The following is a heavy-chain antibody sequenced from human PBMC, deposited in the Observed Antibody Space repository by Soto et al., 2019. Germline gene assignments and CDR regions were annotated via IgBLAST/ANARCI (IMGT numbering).Heavy chain of an antibody. D-gene: IGHD3-10*01. V-gene: IGHV1-69*13. CDR3: ARDQQMAYYYGSGPIDYYAKDV. J-gene: IGHJ6*02. Sequence: SVKVSCKASGGTFSSYAISWVRQAPGQGLEWMGGIIPIFGTANYAQKFQGRVTITADESTSTAYMELSSLRSEDTAVYYCARDQQMAYYYGSGPIDYYAKDVWGPGTTVTVSS. CDR1: GGTFSSYA. CDR2: IIPIFGTA.